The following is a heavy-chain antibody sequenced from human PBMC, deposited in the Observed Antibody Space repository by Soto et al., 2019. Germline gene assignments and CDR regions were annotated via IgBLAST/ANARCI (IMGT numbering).Heavy chain of an antibody. D-gene: IGHD1-20*01. Sequence: SVEVSCRASGSTCTGYCLHCVRQAPGQGLEWMGWINPNSGGTNYAQKFQGRVTMTRDTSISTAYMELSRLRSDDTAVYYCARRITFSTFYNDYWGRGTLFTVPS. J-gene: IGHJ4*01. CDR1: GSTCTGYC. CDR3: ARRITFSTFYNDY. CDR2: INPNSGGT. V-gene: IGHV1-2*02.